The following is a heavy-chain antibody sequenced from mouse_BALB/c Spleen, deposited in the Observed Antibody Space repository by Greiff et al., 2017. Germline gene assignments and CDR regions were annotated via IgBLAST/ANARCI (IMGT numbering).Heavy chain of an antibody. D-gene: IGHD1-2*01. V-gene: IGHV7-3*02. CDR3: ARDIGLRLGYYAMDY. CDR1: GFTFTDYY. J-gene: IGHJ4*01. CDR2: IRNKANGYTT. Sequence: EVHLVESGGGLVQPGGSLRLSCATSGFTFTDYYMSWVRQPPGKALEWLGFIRNKANGYTTEYSASVKGRFTISRDNSQSILYLQMNTLRAEDSATYYCARDIGLRLGYYAMDYWGQGTSVTVSS.